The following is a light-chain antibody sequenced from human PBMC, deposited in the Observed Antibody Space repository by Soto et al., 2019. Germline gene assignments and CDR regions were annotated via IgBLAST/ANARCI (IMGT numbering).Light chain of an antibody. V-gene: IGKV1-5*01. J-gene: IGKJ2*03. CDR3: QQCKSYYS. Sequence: DIQMTQSPSTLSASVGDRVTITCRASQSIDRWLVWYQRKPGKAPKLLIYDAYTLQSGVSSRFSGSGSGTEFTLTISSLQPDDFATYYCQQCKSYYSFGQGTKLEIK. CDR1: QSIDRW. CDR2: DAY.